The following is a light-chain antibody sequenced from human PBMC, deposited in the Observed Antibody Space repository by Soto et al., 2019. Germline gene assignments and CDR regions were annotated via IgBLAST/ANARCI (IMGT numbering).Light chain of an antibody. J-gene: IGKJ1*01. CDR2: KAS. Sequence: DIQMTPDPSSLFASLGPSVPLPYGASQSISSWLAWYQQKPWKAPKRLIYKASSLESGVPSRFSGSGSGTECTLTISSLQPDDFAAYYCQQYNSYSPWTFGQGTKVDI. V-gene: IGKV1-5*03. CDR3: QQYNSYSPWT. CDR1: QSISSW.